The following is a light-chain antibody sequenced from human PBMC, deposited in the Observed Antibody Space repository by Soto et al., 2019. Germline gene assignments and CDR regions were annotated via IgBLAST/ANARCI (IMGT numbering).Light chain of an antibody. J-gene: IGLJ2*01. CDR1: SSNIGSNT. CDR3: AAWDDRLNGPV. CDR2: TTN. V-gene: IGLV1-44*01. Sequence: QSVLTQPPSASGTPGQRVTISCSGSSSNIGSNTVNWYQHLPGAAPKLLIYTTNQRPSGVPDRFSGSKSGTSASLAISGLQSEDEADYHCAAWDDRLNGPVFGGGTKLTVL.